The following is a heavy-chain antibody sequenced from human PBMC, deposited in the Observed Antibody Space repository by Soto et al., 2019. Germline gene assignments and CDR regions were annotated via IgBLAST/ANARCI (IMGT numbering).Heavy chain of an antibody. V-gene: IGHV3-23*01. Sequence: GGSLRLSCAASGITLSSYAMSWVRQAPGKGLEWVSAISGSGGSTYYADSVKGRVTISRDNSKNTLYVQMNSLRAEDTAVYYCAKEGYDYIWGSFDYWGQGTLVTVS. D-gene: IGHD3-16*01. CDR2: ISGSGGST. CDR3: AKEGYDYIWGSFDY. CDR1: GITLSSYA. J-gene: IGHJ4*02.